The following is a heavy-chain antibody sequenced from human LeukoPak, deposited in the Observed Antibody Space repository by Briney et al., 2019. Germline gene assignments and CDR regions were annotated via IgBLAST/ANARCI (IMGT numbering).Heavy chain of an antibody. J-gene: IGHJ1*01. V-gene: IGHV3-23*01. Sequence: PGGSLRLSCAASGFTFSNYALTWVRQAPGRGLEWVSSISGAGPYYADSVKGRFSISRDNSKNTPYFQMNSLRAEDKAGDYFSTEPNANYVCAFDFHRWSRGTLVTVSS. CDR2: ISGAGP. D-gene: IGHD4/OR15-4a*01. CDR1: GFTFSNYA. CDR3: STEPNANYVCAFDFHR.